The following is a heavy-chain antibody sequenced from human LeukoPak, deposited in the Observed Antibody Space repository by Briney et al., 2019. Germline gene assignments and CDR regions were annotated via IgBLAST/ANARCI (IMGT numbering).Heavy chain of an antibody. V-gene: IGHV4-59*12. CDR2: IYYTGNT. D-gene: IGHD3-22*01. J-gene: IGHJ5*02. CDR1: GGSISSYY. Sequence: PSETLSLTCTVSGGSISSYYWSWIRQPPGKGLEWIGYIYYTGNTNYNPSLKSRVTISVDTSKNQFSLKLSSVTAADTAVYYCARGKVSPSSGYSGWFDPWGQGTLVTVSS. CDR3: ARGKVSPSSGYSGWFDP.